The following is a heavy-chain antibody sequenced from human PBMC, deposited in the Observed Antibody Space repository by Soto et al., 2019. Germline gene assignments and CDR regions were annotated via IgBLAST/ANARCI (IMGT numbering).Heavy chain of an antibody. CDR3: ARGPVDMAATGSYYFDY. V-gene: IGHV4-34*01. CDR1: GGSFSGYY. CDR2: INHRGST. Sequence: QVQLQQWGAGLLKPSETLSLTCDVYGGSFSGYYWSWIRQPPGKGLEWIGEINHRGSTIHNPALKSRVTISVDSSKNQFSLKLGSLAAADTAVYYCARGPVDMAATGSYYFDYCGQGTLVTVSS. D-gene: IGHD1-26*01. J-gene: IGHJ4*02.